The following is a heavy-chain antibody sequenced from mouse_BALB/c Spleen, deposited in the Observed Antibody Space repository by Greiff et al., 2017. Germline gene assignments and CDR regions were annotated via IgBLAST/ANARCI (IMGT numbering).Heavy chain of an antibody. CDR1: GFTFSSFG. V-gene: IGHV5-17*02. J-gene: IGHJ2*01. CDR2: ISSGSSTI. CDR3: ARGGSYDY. D-gene: IGHD1-1*02. Sequence: EVQGVESGGGLVQPGGSRKLSCAASGFTFSSFGMHWVRQAPEKGLEWVAYISSGSSTIYYADTVKGRFTISRDNPKNTLFLQMTSLRSEDTAMYYCARGGSYDYWGQGTTLTVSS.